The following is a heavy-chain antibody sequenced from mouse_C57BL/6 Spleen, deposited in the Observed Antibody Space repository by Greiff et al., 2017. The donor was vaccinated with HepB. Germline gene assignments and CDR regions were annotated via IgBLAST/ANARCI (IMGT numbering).Heavy chain of an antibody. CDR3: ARGGVYYDYGYAMDY. D-gene: IGHD2-4*01. CDR2: INPNNGGT. Sequence: EVQLQQSGPELVKPGASVKISCKASGYTFTDYYMNWVKQSHGKSLEWIGDINPNNGGTSYNQKFKGKATLTVDKSSSTAYMELRSLTSEDSAVYYCARGGVYYDYGYAMDYWGQGTSVTVSS. J-gene: IGHJ4*01. V-gene: IGHV1-26*01. CDR1: GYTFTDYY.